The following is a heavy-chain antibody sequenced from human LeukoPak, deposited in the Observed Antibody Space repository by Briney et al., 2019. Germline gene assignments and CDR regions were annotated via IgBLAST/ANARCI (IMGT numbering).Heavy chain of an antibody. CDR1: GGTFSSYA. Sequence: SVKVSCKASGGTFSSYAISWLRQAPGQGLEWTGRIIPILGIANYAQKFQGRVTITADKSTSTAYMELSSLRSEDTAVYYCALGGNRLFFDYWGHGTLVTVSS. D-gene: IGHD4-23*01. CDR2: IIPILGIA. J-gene: IGHJ4*01. CDR3: ALGGNRLFFDY. V-gene: IGHV1-69*04.